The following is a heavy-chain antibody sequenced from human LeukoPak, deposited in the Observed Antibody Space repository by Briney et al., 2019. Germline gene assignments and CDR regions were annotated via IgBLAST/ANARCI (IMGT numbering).Heavy chain of an antibody. V-gene: IGHV3-30*19. Sequence: GSLRLSCGASGFTFSSFGMHWVRQAPGKGLEWVAVISYDGSNKYYADSVNGRFTISRDNSKNALYLQMNSLRAEDTAVYYCAREMGGIYYVNFGYWGQGTLVTVSS. J-gene: IGHJ4*02. CDR3: AREMGGIYYVNFGY. D-gene: IGHD1-26*01. CDR2: ISYDGSNK. CDR1: GFTFSSFG.